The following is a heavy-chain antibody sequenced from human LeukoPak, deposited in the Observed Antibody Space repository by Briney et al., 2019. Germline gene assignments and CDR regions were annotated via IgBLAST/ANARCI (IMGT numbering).Heavy chain of an antibody. CDR1: GFTVSSNY. CDR3: AKAPEAAAAGTGFDY. Sequence: GGSLRLSCAASGFTVSSNYMSWVRQAPGKGLEWVSAISGSGGSTYYADSVKGRFTISRDNSKNTLYLQMNSLRAEDTAVYYCAKAPEAAAAGTGFDYWGQGTLVTVSS. D-gene: IGHD6-13*01. V-gene: IGHV3-23*01. J-gene: IGHJ4*02. CDR2: ISGSGGST.